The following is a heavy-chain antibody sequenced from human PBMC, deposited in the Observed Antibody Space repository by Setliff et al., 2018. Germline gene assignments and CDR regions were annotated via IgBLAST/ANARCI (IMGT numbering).Heavy chain of an antibody. D-gene: IGHD6-13*01. CDR2: ISAYNGNT. Sequence: ASVKVSCKASGGTFSSYAISWVRQAPGQGLEWMGWISAYNGNTNYAQKLKGRVTMTTDTSTSTAYMELRSLRSDDTAVYYCARGGVGGSSWESLDAFDIWGQG. CDR3: ARGGVGGSSWESLDAFDI. V-gene: IGHV1-18*01. J-gene: IGHJ3*02. CDR1: GGTFSSYA.